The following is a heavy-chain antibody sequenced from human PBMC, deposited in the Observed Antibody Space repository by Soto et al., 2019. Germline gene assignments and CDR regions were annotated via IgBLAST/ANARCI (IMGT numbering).Heavy chain of an antibody. CDR3: ARDHSSGWANWFDP. D-gene: IGHD3-22*01. J-gene: IGHJ5*02. V-gene: IGHV4-59*01. Sequence: QVQLQESGPGLVKPSETLSLTCTVSGGSISSYDWSWIRQAPGKKLEWIGYMYSSGATNYNPSLKSRVTMSRDTSKNQFSLKLSSVTTADTAVYYCARDHSSGWANWFDPWGQGTLVTVSS. CDR1: GGSISSYD. CDR2: MYSSGAT.